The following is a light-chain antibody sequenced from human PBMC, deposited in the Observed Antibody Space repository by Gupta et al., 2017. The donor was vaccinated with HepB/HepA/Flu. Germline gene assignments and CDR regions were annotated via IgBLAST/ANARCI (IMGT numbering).Light chain of an antibody. CDR3: AVWDDSLNGVI. J-gene: IGLJ2*01. CDR2: RNN. Sequence: QSVLTQPPSASGTPGQRVIISCSGSSSNIGSNTVNWYQHLPGTGPKLLIYRNNQRPSVVPDRFSGSKSGTSASLAISGLQSEDEADYYCAVWDDSLNGVIFGGGTKL. V-gene: IGLV1-44*01. CDR1: SSNIGSNT.